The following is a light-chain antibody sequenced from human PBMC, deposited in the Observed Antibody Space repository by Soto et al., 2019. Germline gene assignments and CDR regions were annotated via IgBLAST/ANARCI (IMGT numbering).Light chain of an antibody. CDR3: QQYGSSPGYT. V-gene: IGKV3-20*01. Sequence: EIVLTQSPGTLSLSPGERATLSCRASQSVSSSYLAWYQQKPGQAPRLLIYGASGRATGIPDRFSGSGSGTDCTLTISRLEPEDFAVYYCQQYGSSPGYTFGQGTKLEIK. J-gene: IGKJ2*01. CDR2: GAS. CDR1: QSVSSSY.